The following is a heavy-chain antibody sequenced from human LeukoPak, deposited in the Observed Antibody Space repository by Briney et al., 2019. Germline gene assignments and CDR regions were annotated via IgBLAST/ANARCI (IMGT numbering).Heavy chain of an antibody. J-gene: IGHJ4*02. D-gene: IGHD2-2*02. Sequence: GGSLRLSCAASGFTFSSYAMSWVRQAPGKGLEWVSAISASGNTIYYIDSVKGRFANSRENSKNTLYLQMNSLRADDTAIYYCAKAAYTDSWPLDYWGQGTLVTVSS. CDR2: ISASGNTI. V-gene: IGHV3-23*01. CDR3: AKAAYTDSWPLDY. CDR1: GFTFSSYA.